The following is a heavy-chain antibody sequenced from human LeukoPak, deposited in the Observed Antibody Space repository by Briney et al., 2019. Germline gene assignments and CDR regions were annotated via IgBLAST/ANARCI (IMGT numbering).Heavy chain of an antibody. J-gene: IGHJ3*02. V-gene: IGHV1-2*02. D-gene: IGHD3-9*01. CDR2: INPNSGGT. Sequence: ASVKVSCKASGYTFTGYYMHWVRQAPGQGLEWMGWINPNSGGTNYAQKFQGRVTMTRDTSISTAYIELTRLRSDDTAVYYSAKVRAYYDILTGYYKEDAFDIWGQGTMVTVSS. CDR3: AKVRAYYDILTGYYKEDAFDI. CDR1: GYTFTGYY.